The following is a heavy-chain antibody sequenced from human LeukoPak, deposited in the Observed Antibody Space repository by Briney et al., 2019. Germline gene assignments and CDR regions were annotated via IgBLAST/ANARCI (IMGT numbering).Heavy chain of an antibody. CDR2: IYYSGST. Sequence: PSETLSLTCTVSGGSISRYYWSWIRQPPGKGLEWIGYIYYSGSTNYNPSLKSRVTISVDTSKNQFSLKLSSVTAADTAVYYCARTLPVRGGFDYWGQGTLVTVSS. CDR1: GGSISRYY. V-gene: IGHV4-59*08. CDR3: ARTLPVRGGFDY. J-gene: IGHJ4*02. D-gene: IGHD3-16*01.